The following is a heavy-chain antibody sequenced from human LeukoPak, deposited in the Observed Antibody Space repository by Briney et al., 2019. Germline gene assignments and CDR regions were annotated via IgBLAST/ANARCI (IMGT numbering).Heavy chain of an antibody. D-gene: IGHD6-13*01. CDR1: RYTFTSYY. Sequence: ASVKVSCKASRYTFTSYYMNWVRQAPGQGLEWMGIINPSGGSTSYAQKFQGRVTMTRDTSTSTVYMELSSLRSEDTAVYYCARADRRRPPYSSSWYSENIFDYWGQGTLVTVSS. V-gene: IGHV1-46*01. CDR2: INPSGGST. J-gene: IGHJ4*02. CDR3: ARADRRRPPYSSSWYSENIFDY.